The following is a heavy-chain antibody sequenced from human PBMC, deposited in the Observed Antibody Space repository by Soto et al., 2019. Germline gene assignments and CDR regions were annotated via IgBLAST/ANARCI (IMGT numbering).Heavy chain of an antibody. CDR1: GYTFTSYS. V-gene: IGHV1-3*01. Sequence: ASVKVSCKASGYTFTSYSMHWVRQAPGQRLEWMGWINAGNGNTKYSHKFQGRVTITRDTSASTAYMELSSLRSEDTAVYYCAGDLDCSSTGCPAGAHYYYGTDVWGQGTTVT. CDR3: AGDLDCSSTGCPAGAHYYYGTDV. J-gene: IGHJ6*02. CDR2: INAGNGNT. D-gene: IGHD2-2*01.